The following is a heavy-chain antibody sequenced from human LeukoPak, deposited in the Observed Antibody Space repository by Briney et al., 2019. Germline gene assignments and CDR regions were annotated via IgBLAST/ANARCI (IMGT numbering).Heavy chain of an antibody. CDR3: ARGGGLDV. CDR1: GFTLSSYA. V-gene: IGHV3-23*01. D-gene: IGHD3-16*01. CDR2: ISGSGANI. J-gene: IGHJ6*02. Sequence: PGGSLRLSCAVSGFTLSSYAMSWVRQAPGKGLEWVSGISGSGANIYYVDSVKGRFTISRDNAKNSLYLQMSNLRAEDTAVYFCARGGGLDVWGQGATVTVSS.